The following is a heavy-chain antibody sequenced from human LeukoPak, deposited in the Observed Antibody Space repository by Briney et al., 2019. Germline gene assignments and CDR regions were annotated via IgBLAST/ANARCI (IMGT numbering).Heavy chain of an antibody. CDR2: ISAYNGNT. J-gene: IGHJ4*02. Sequence: ASVKVSCKASGYTFTSYGISWVRQAPGQGLEWMGWISAYNGNTNYAQKLQGRVTMTTDTSTSTAYMELSRLRSDDTAVYYCARGGSSGYSYGPYFDYWGQGTLVTVSS. D-gene: IGHD5-18*01. CDR3: ARGGSSGYSYGPYFDY. CDR1: GYTFTSYG. V-gene: IGHV1-18*01.